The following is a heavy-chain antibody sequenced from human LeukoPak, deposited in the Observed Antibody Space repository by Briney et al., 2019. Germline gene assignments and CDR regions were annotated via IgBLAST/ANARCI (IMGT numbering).Heavy chain of an antibody. V-gene: IGHV3-74*01. CDR3: AIDRSGWTAFDY. Sequence: GGSLRLSCAAAGFTFSSYWMHWVRRAPGKGLVWVSPINSDGSSTSYADSVKGRFTISRDNAKNTLYLQMNSLRAEDTAVYYCAIDRSGWTAFDYWGQGTLVTVSS. CDR2: INSDGSST. J-gene: IGHJ4*02. D-gene: IGHD6-19*01. CDR1: GFTFSSYW.